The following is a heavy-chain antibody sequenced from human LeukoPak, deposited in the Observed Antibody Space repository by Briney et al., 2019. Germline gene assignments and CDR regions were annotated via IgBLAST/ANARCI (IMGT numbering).Heavy chain of an antibody. V-gene: IGHV3-48*03. D-gene: IGHD2-15*01. CDR1: GFIFSSYD. J-gene: IGHJ4*02. Sequence: GGSLRLSCAASGFIFSSYDMNWVRQAPGKGLEWVSYISSSGGTIYYTDSVKGRFTISRDNTKNSLYLQMKSLRGEDTAVYYCARDRTLAAILNWGQGTLVTVSS. CDR3: ARDRTLAAILN. CDR2: ISSSGGTI.